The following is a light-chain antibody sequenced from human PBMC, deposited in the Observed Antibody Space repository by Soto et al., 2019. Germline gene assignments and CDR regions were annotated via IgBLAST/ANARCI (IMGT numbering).Light chain of an antibody. V-gene: IGKV3-11*01. CDR3: QQRADWPIT. Sequence: IVLTQSPATLSLSPVEIATLSFMASQSVSSYLAWYQQKPGQAPRLLIYDASNRATGIPARFSGSGSGTDFTLTISSLEPDDFAVYYCQQRADWPITFGQGTRLEIK. CDR1: QSVSSY. J-gene: IGKJ5*01. CDR2: DAS.